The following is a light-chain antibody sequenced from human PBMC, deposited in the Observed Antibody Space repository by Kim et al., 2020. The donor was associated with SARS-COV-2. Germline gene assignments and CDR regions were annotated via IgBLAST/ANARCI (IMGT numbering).Light chain of an antibody. V-gene: IGLV3-1*01. CDR2: QDS. Sequence: SYELTQPPSVSVSPGQTASITCSGDKLGDKYACWYQQKPGQSPVLVIYQDSKRPSGIPERFSGSNSGNTATLTISGTQAMDEADYYCQAWDSSTGVFGTGTKVTDL. CDR3: QAWDSSTGV. CDR1: KLGDKY. J-gene: IGLJ1*01.